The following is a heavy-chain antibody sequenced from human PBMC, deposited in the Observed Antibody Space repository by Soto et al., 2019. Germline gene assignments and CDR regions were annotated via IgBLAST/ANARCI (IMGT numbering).Heavy chain of an antibody. J-gene: IGHJ4*02. Sequence: QVQLQESGPGLVKPSGTLSLTCTVSGGSMSSSNWWNWVRQPPGKGLEWIGETHHSGRTNYNPSHKSRATISVDKSKTLFSLKLSSVTAADTAVYYCARSEATVLDYWGQGTLVTVSS. CDR1: GGSMSSSNW. CDR3: ARSEATVLDY. CDR2: THHSGRT. V-gene: IGHV4-4*02. D-gene: IGHD4-17*01.